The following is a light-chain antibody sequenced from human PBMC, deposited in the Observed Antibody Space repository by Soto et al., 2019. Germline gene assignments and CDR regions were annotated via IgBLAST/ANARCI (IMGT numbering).Light chain of an antibody. Sequence: QSVLTQPPSVSGSPGHSVAISCTGTSSDVGSYSRVSWYQQPPGTAPKLMIYDVSNRPSGVPDRFSGYKSGNTASLTISGLQAEDEADYYCSSYTSSSTYVFGTGTKVTVL. CDR1: SSDVGSYSR. CDR3: SSYTSSSTYV. V-gene: IGLV2-18*02. CDR2: DVS. J-gene: IGLJ1*01.